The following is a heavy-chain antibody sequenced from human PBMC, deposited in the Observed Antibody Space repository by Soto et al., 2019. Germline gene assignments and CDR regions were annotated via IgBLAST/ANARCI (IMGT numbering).Heavy chain of an antibody. D-gene: IGHD6-19*01. Sequence: EVQLVGSGGGWVNPGGSLRLSCAASGFTFRIVWMNGVRKAPGKGLEWAGRIKSKTDGGTTDYAAPVKGRFTISRDDSKNTLYLQMNSLKTEDTAVYYCTPLALKYSSGWYEFSDWGQGTLVTVSS. V-gene: IGHV3-15*07. CDR1: GFTFRIVW. CDR3: TPLALKYSSGWYEFSD. J-gene: IGHJ4*02. CDR2: IKSKTDGGTT.